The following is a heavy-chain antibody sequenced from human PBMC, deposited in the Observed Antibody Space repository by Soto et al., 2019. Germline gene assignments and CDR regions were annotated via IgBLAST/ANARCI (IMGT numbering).Heavy chain of an antibody. CDR2: IYYSGST. J-gene: IGHJ5*02. CDR3: AGSGWYINWFDP. V-gene: IGHV4-39*01. D-gene: IGHD6-19*01. CDR1: GGSISSSSYY. Sequence: PSETLSLTCTVSGGSISSSSYYWGWIRQPPGKGLEWIGSIYYSGSTYYNPSLKSRVTISVDTSKNQFSLKLSSVTAADTAVYYCAGSGWYINWFDPWGQGTLVTVSS.